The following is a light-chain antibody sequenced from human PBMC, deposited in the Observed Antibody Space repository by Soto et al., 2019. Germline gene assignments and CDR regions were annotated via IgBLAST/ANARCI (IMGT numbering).Light chain of an antibody. CDR3: SSYTSSSTHYV. J-gene: IGLJ1*01. CDR1: SSDVGGYNY. V-gene: IGLV2-14*01. Sequence: QSALTQPASVSGSPGQSITISCTGTSSDVGGYNYVSWYQQHPGKAPKLIIYEVSNRPSGVSNRVSGSKSGNTASLTISGLQAEDEADYYCSSYTSSSTHYVFGTGTKVTVL. CDR2: EVS.